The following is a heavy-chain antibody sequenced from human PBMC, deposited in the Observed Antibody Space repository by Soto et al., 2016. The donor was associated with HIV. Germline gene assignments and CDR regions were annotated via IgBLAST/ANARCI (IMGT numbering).Heavy chain of an antibody. D-gene: IGHD2-8*01. CDR3: AREGPXAGHEYYLDL. CDR1: GGSISSYY. Sequence: QVQLQESDPGLVKPSETLSLTCTVSGGSISSYYWSWIRQPAGKGLEWIGHIYISGTTNYNPSLKSRVSISVDKSKNQFSLKLISVTAADTAVYYCAREGPXAGHEYYLDLWGQGTLVHRL. J-gene: IGHJ4*03. V-gene: IGHV4-4*07. CDR2: IYISGTT.